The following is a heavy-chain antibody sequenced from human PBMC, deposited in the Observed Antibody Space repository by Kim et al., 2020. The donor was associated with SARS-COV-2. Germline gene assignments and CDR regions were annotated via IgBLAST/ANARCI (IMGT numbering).Heavy chain of an antibody. J-gene: IGHJ4*02. Sequence: GGSLRLSCAASGFTFSNAWMSWVRQAPGKGLEWVGRIKSKTDGGTTDYAAPVKGRFTISRDDSKNTLYLQMNSLKTEDTAVYYCTTDPPAPSYDFWSGYPSDYWGQGTLVTVSS. D-gene: IGHD3-3*01. CDR2: IKSKTDGGTT. CDR1: GFTFSNAW. CDR3: TTDPPAPSYDFWSGYPSDY. V-gene: IGHV3-15*01.